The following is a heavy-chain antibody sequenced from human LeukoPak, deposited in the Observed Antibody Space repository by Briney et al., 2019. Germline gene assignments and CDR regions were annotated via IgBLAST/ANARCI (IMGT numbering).Heavy chain of an antibody. CDR2: FDPEEAKM. CDR3: TTRSGDFWSGFVN. J-gene: IGHJ4*02. D-gene: IGHD3-3*01. Sequence: ASVTVSCKVSGNSLSELFIQWVRQAPGKGLECMGGFDPEEAKMVYAQNFQGRVTMTEDTSTQTAYMELSGLTSDDTAVYYCTTRSGDFWSGFVNWGQGTPVTVSS. CDR1: GNSLSELF. V-gene: IGHV1-24*01.